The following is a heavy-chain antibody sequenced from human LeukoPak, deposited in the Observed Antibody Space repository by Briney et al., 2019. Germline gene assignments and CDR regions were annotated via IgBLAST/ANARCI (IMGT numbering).Heavy chain of an antibody. D-gene: IGHD6-13*01. V-gene: IGHV3-43*02. CDR3: ARGPEYSSSWYEGWFDP. Sequence: GRSLRLSCVASGFTFDDYAMHWVRQAPGKGLEWVCLISGDGRASRYADSVKGRVTISRDNSRNSLFLQMNSLRAEDTAVYYCARGPEYSSSWYEGWFDPWGQGTLVTVSS. CDR2: ISGDGRAS. J-gene: IGHJ5*02. CDR1: GFTFDDYA.